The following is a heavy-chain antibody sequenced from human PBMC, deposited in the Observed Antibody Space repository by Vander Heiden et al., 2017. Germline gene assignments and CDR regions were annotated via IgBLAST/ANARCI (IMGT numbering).Heavy chain of an antibody. D-gene: IGHD1-26*01. CDR1: VFTFSSYS. CDR2: ISSSSSYI. J-gene: IGHJ4*02. Sequence: EVQLVESGGGLVKPGGSLRLSCAASVFTFSSYSMNWVRQAPGKGLEWVSSISSSSSYIYYADSVKGRFTISRDNAKNSLYLQMNSLRAEDTAVYYCARDISGSYYFDYWGQGTLVTVSS. V-gene: IGHV3-21*01. CDR3: ARDISGSYYFDY.